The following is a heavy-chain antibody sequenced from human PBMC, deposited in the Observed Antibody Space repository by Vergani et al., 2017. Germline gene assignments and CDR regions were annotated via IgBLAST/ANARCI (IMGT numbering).Heavy chain of an antibody. CDR3: ARGWYCSSTSCYQGVMDV. D-gene: IGHD2-2*01. CDR2: ISGNNDDV. V-gene: IGHV3-21*01. CDR1: GFTFSHYS. J-gene: IGHJ6*03. Sequence: EVQMVESGGGLVKPGGSLRLSCVASGFTFSHYSMNWVRQAPGKGLEWVSSISGNNDDVYYADSVKGRFTISRDNAKNSLYLQMNSLRAEDTAVYYCARGWYCSSTSCYQGVMDVWSKGTTVTVSS.